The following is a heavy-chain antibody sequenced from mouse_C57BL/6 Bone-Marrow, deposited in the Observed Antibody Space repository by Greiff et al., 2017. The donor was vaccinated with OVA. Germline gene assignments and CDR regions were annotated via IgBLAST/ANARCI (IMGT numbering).Heavy chain of an antibody. J-gene: IGHJ1*03. D-gene: IGHD2-1*01. CDR2: IDPENGDT. CDR3: TTLPRYCEV. CDR1: GFNINDDS. Sequence: EVQLQESGAELVRPGASVKLSCTASGFNINDDSMHWVKQRPEQGLEWIGWIDPENGDTEYAPQFQGKATITADTSSNTAYRQLGSLTSKDTAGYYCTTLPRYCEVGGTGTTVTVSS. V-gene: IGHV14-4*01.